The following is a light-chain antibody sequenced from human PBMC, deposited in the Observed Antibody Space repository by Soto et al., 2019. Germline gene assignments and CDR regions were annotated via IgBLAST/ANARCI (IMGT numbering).Light chain of an antibody. J-gene: IGKJ5*01. CDR2: GAS. CDR1: QSVSSSY. Sequence: EIVLTQSPGTLSLSKGERATLSCRASQSVSSSYLAWYQQKPGQAPRLLIYGASSRATGIPDRFSGSGSGTDFTLTISRLEPEDFAVYYCQQYGSSLITFGQGTRLEI. CDR3: QQYGSSLIT. V-gene: IGKV3-20*01.